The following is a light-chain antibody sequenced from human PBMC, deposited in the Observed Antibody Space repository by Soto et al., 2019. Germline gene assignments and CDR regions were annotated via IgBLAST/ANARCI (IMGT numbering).Light chain of an antibody. J-gene: IGKJ1*01. CDR2: GAS. V-gene: IGKV3-15*01. CDR3: QQYNNWPRT. Sequence: EIVMTQSPATLSGSPGERATLSCRASQSVNSHLAWYHQKPGQAPRLLIYGASTRATGIPARFSGSGSGTDFTLNISSLQPEDFAVYYCQQYNNWPRTFGQGTKVEIK. CDR1: QSVNSH.